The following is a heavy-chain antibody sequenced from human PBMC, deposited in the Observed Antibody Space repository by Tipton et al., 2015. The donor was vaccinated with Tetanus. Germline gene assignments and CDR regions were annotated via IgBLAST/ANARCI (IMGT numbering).Heavy chain of an antibody. J-gene: IGHJ4*02. CDR1: GGSITSGGYY. V-gene: IGHV4-31*03. Sequence: GLVKPSQTLSLTCTVSGGSITSGGYYWSWIRQHPGKGLELIGDIYYSGSTYYNPSLKSRVTISVDTSKNQFSLKLNSVTAADTAVHYCARDQARGARGWNYFDYWGQGTLVTVSS. CDR2: IYYSGST. D-gene: IGHD1-26*01. CDR3: ARDQARGARGWNYFDY.